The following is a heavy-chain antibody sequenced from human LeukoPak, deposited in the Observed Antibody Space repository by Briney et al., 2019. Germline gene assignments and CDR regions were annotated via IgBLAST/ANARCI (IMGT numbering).Heavy chain of an antibody. CDR3: ARGGDLGTVTNY. Sequence: SVKASCKASGGTFSSYAISWVRQAPGQGLEWMGGIIPIFGTANYAQKFQGRVTITADESTSTAYMELSSPRSEDTAVYYCARGGDLGTVTNYWGQGTLVTVSS. J-gene: IGHJ4*02. V-gene: IGHV1-69*13. CDR1: GGTFSSYA. D-gene: IGHD4-17*01. CDR2: IIPIFGTA.